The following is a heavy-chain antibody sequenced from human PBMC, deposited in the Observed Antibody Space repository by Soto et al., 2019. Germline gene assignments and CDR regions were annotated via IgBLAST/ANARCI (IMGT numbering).Heavy chain of an antibody. J-gene: IGHJ4*02. Sequence: GSLKLSCAASGFTVSSYAMSLVRQAPGKGLEWVSAISGSGGSTYYADSVKGRFTISRDNSKNTLYLQMNSLRAEDTAVYYCAKDSRIAAAGRADYWGQGTLVTVSS. CDR2: ISGSGGST. CDR3: AKDSRIAAAGRADY. CDR1: GFTVSSYA. D-gene: IGHD6-13*01. V-gene: IGHV3-23*01.